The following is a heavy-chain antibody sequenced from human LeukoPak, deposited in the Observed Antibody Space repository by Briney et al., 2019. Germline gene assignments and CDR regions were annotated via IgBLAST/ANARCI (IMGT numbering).Heavy chain of an antibody. Sequence: GESLKISCKGSGYSFTSYWIGWVRQMPGKGLEWMGIIYPGDSDTRYSPSFQGQVTISADKYISTAYLKWSSLKASDTAMYYCATSKGYCSSTSCYELDYWGQGTLVTVSS. CDR1: GYSFTSYW. CDR3: ATSKGYCSSTSCYELDY. V-gene: IGHV5-51*01. D-gene: IGHD2-2*01. J-gene: IGHJ4*02. CDR2: IYPGDSDT.